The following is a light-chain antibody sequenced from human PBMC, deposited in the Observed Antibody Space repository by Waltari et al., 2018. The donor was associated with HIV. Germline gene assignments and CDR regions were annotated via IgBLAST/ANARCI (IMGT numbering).Light chain of an antibody. Sequence: SYVLTQPPSVSVAPGQTATITCGGNNIKSKNVHWYRQRPGQSPVLVIYQDTGRPSGIPERLSGSNSGNTATLTISGTQAMDEADYYCQAWDSSAVVFGGGTKLTVL. CDR3: QAWDSSAVV. J-gene: IGLJ2*01. V-gene: IGLV3-21*01. CDR1: NIKSKN. CDR2: QDT.